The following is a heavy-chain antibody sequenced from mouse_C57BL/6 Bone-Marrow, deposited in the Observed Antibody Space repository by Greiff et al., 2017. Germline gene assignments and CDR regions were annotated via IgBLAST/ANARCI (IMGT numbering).Heavy chain of an antibody. V-gene: IGHV1-59*01. Sequence: QVQLQQPGAELVRPGTSVKLSCKASGYTFTSYWMHWVKQRPGQGLEWIGVIDPSDSYTNYNQKFKGKATLAVAPSSSTAYMQLSSLTSEDSAVYYCARSVLRIYAMDYWGQGTSVTVSS. J-gene: IGHJ4*01. D-gene: IGHD1-2*01. CDR3: ARSVLRIYAMDY. CDR1: GYTFTSYW. CDR2: IDPSDSYT.